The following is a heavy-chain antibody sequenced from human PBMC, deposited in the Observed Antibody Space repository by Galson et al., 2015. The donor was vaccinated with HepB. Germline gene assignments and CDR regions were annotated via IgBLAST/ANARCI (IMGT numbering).Heavy chain of an antibody. Sequence: SLRLSCAASGFIFSTYIMNWVRQAPGKGLEWVSYISSSSSTIYYSDSVKGRFTISRDNAKNSLYLQMNSLRAEDTAVYYCAREGRTPFGVVIMPFDYWGQGTLVTVSS. CDR1: GFIFSTYI. CDR2: ISSSSSTI. CDR3: AREGRTPFGVVIMPFDY. J-gene: IGHJ4*02. V-gene: IGHV3-48*01. D-gene: IGHD3-3*01.